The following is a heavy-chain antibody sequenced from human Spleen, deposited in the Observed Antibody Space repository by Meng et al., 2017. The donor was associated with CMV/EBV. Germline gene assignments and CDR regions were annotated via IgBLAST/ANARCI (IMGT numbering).Heavy chain of an antibody. D-gene: IGHD2-15*01. Sequence: SETLSLTCTVSGGSISSSIYYWGWIRQPPGKGLEWIGSMYYSGSTYYNPSLKSRVTISIDSSKNQFSLKLSSVTAADTAVYYCASAGSGGFYTRGQGTLVTVSS. CDR3: ASAGSGGFYT. V-gene: IGHV4-39*07. CDR1: GGSISSSIYY. J-gene: IGHJ4*02. CDR2: MYYSGST.